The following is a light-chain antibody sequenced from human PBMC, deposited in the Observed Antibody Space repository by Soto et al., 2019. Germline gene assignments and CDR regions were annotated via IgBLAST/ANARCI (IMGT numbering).Light chain of an antibody. Sequence: EIVMTQSPATLSVSPVERATLSCMASQSVSSNLAWYQQKPGQAPRLLMYGASTRAPGIPARFGGSGSGTDFTLTISRLEPEDFAVYWCQQYDSSPRTFGQGTKVDIK. CDR3: QQYDSSPRT. V-gene: IGKV3-15*01. CDR2: GAS. J-gene: IGKJ1*01. CDR1: QSVSSN.